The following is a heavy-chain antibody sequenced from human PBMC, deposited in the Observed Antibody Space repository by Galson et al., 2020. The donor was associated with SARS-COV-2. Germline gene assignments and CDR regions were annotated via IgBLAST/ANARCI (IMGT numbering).Heavy chain of an antibody. V-gene: IGHV4-38-2*02. Sequence: SETLSLTCLVSGYSISSGYLWCLIRPPPGERLEWMGIIYHSGATYYNPSIRSRRNMSVDTSNTQFPLRMNSVTAADTAVYYSARASLPYWPNGVCVYFDSWGQGTLVTVSS. CDR1: GYSISSGYL. J-gene: IGHJ4*02. D-gene: IGHD2-8*01. CDR3: ARASLPYWPNGVCVYFDS. CDR2: IYHSGAT.